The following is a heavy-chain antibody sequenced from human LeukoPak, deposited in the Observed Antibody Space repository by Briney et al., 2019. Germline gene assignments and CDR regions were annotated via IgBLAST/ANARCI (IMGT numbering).Heavy chain of an antibody. CDR1: GYTFTGYY. J-gene: IGHJ4*02. CDR2: INPNSGNT. CDR3: ARGLYRDSSEPFDY. V-gene: IGHV1-8*02. Sequence: ASVKVSCKASGYTFTGYYMHWVRQAPGQGLEWMGWINPNSGNTGYAQKFQGRVTMTRNTSISTAYMELSSLRSEDTAVYYCARGLYRDSSEPFDYWGQGTLVTVSS. D-gene: IGHD6-25*01.